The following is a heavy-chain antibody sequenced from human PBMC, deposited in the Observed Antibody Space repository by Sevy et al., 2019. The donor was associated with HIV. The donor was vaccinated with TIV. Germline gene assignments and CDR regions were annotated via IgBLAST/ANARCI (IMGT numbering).Heavy chain of an antibody. J-gene: IGHJ4*02. D-gene: IGHD3-22*01. CDR1: VASVSSGKYY. Sequence: SETLSLTCNASVASVSSGKYYWTWIRQPPGKDLEWIGHVSYSGRTNYNPSLKRRVTISEDTSKNQFSLSLNSVTAADTATYYCAREIYFYENSGFYYFDSWGLGILVTVSS. V-gene: IGHV4-61*01. CDR3: AREIYFYENSGFYYFDS. CDR2: VSYSGRT.